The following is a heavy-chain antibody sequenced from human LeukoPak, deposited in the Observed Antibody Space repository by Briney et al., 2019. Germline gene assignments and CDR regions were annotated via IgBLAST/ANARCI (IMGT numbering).Heavy chain of an antibody. D-gene: IGHD6-19*01. CDR2: ISGSGGST. J-gene: IGHJ4*02. Sequence: PGGSLRLSCAASGFTFSDYYMSWIRQAPGKGLEWVSAISGSGGSTYYADSVKGRFTISRDNSKNTLYLQMNSLRAEDTAVYYCAKDRDKQWLPDAVDCWGQGTLVTVSS. V-gene: IGHV3-23*01. CDR3: AKDRDKQWLPDAVDC. CDR1: GFTFSDYY.